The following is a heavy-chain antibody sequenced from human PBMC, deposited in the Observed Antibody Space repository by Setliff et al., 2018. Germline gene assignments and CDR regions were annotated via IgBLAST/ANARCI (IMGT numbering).Heavy chain of an antibody. V-gene: IGHV4-38-2*02. D-gene: IGHD6-19*01. Sequence: SETLSLTCTVSGYSISSGYYWGWIRQPPGKGLEWIGSIYHSGSTYYNPSLKSRVTISVDTSKNQFSLKLSSVTAADTAVYYCARDLRRNSGWGTTDMYYIDYWGQGTLVTVSS. J-gene: IGHJ4*02. CDR1: GYSISSGYY. CDR2: IYHSGST. CDR3: ARDLRRNSGWGTTDMYYIDY.